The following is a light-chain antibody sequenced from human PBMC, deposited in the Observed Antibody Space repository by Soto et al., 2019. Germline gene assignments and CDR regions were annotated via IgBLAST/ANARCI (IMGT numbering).Light chain of an antibody. CDR2: EVS. Sequence: SVLTQPPSASGSPGQSVTISCTGTSSDVGGYNYVTWYQQHPGKAPKLMIYEVSKRPSRVPEPFSGSKSGNTDSLTVSGHQAEDEADYYCSSDAGTVVFGGGTKLTVL. CDR1: SSDVGGYNY. V-gene: IGLV2-8*01. J-gene: IGLJ2*01. CDR3: SSDAGTVV.